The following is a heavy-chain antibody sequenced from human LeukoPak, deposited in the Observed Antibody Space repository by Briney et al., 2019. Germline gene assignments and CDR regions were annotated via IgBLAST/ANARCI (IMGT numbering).Heavy chain of an antibody. J-gene: IGHJ3*02. Sequence: PGGSLRLSCAASGFTFSSYAMHWVRQAPGKGLEWVAVISYDGSNKYYADSVKGRFTISRDDSKNTLYLQMNSLRAEDTAVYYCASLDNWNIGGVPDAFDIWGQGTMVTVSS. V-gene: IGHV3-30-3*01. D-gene: IGHD1/OR15-1a*01. CDR3: ASLDNWNIGGVPDAFDI. CDR2: ISYDGSNK. CDR1: GFTFSSYA.